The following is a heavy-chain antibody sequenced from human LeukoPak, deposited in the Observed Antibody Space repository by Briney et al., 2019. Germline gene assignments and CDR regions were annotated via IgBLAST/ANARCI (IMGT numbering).Heavy chain of an antibody. V-gene: IGHV3-7*03. CDR3: ARDSGRGFDY. Sequence: SGGSLRLSCAASGFTFSNYWISWVRQAPGKGLEWVANIKKDGSEKKYVDSVKGRFTISKDNAKNSLYLQMNSLRAEDTAVYYCARDSGRGFDYWGQGTLVTVSS. J-gene: IGHJ4*02. CDR2: IKKDGSEK. D-gene: IGHD3-10*01. CDR1: GFTFSNYW.